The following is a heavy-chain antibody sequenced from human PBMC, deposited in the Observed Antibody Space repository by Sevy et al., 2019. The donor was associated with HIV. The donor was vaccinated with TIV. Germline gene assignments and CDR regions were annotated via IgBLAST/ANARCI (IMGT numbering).Heavy chain of an antibody. CDR2: ISSSGISI. CDR3: ARVKNEYGDDGTLDY. Sequence: GGSLRLSCAASRFTFSTYEMNWVRQAPGKGLEWVSYISSSGISIYYVDSVKGRFTISRDNAKNSLYLQMNSLRAEDTAVYYCARVKNEYGDDGTLDYWGQGTLVTVSS. D-gene: IGHD4-17*01. CDR1: RFTFSTYE. V-gene: IGHV3-48*03. J-gene: IGHJ4*02.